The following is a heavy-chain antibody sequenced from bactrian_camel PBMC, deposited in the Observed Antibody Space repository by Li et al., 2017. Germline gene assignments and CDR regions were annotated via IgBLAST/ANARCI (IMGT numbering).Heavy chain of an antibody. D-gene: IGHD1*01. J-gene: IGHJ4*01. CDR1: EYTSRSNC. V-gene: IGHV3S53*01. CDR2: VDGDGST. Sequence: HVQLVESGGGSVQTGGSLKLSCSSSEYTSRSNCMGWFRQAPGKEREVVATVDGDGSTTYADSVKGRFTISKAKNTLYLRMSSLKPEDTAMYYCAADPFWRSCSRLLLLQAQQGQGTQVTVS.